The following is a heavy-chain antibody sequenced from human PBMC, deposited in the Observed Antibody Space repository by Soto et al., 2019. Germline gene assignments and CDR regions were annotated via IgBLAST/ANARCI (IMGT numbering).Heavy chain of an antibody. Sequence: SGPTLVNPTQTLTLTCTFSGFSLSTSGMCVSWIRQPPGKALEWLALIDWDDDKYYSTSLKTRLTISKDTSKNQVVLTMTNMDPVDTATYYCARMTRYSALHYGMDVWGQGTTVTVSS. CDR1: GFSLSTSGMC. CDR2: IDWDDDK. D-gene: IGHD6-13*01. V-gene: IGHV2-70*01. J-gene: IGHJ6*02. CDR3: ARMTRYSALHYGMDV.